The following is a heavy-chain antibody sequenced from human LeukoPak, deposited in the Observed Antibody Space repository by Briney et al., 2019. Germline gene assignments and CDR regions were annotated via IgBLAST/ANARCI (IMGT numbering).Heavy chain of an antibody. J-gene: IGHJ4*02. Sequence: SGGSLRLSCAASGFTFSSYSMNWVRQAPGKGLEWVSYISSSIITIYYADSVKGRFTISRDNAKNSLYLQMNSLRAEDTAVYYCARDDILTGYPTPFDYWGQGTLVTVSS. CDR1: GFTFSSYS. CDR2: ISSSIITI. V-gene: IGHV3-48*01. D-gene: IGHD3-9*01. CDR3: ARDDILTGYPTPFDY.